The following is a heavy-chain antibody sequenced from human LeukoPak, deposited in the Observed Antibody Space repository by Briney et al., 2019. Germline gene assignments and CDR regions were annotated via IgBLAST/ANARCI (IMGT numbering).Heavy chain of an antibody. D-gene: IGHD6-13*01. CDR1: GGSFSGYY. V-gene: IGHV4-34*01. Sequence: SETLSLTCAVYGGSFSGYYWSWIRQPPGKGLEWIGEINHSGSTNYNPSLKSRVTISVDTSKNQFSLKLSSVTAADTAVYYCARDDGSSWTGTEYFQHWGQGTLVTVSS. CDR2: INHSGST. J-gene: IGHJ1*01. CDR3: ARDDGSSWTGTEYFQH.